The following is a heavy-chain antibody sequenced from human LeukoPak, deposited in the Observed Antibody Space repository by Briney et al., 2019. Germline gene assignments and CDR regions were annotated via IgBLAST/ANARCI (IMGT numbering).Heavy chain of an antibody. D-gene: IGHD6-6*01. CDR1: GFTVSSNY. V-gene: IGHV3-66*01. CDR2: IYSGGST. CDR3: ARTAYSTSSLGF. Sequence: GGSLRLSCAASGFTVSSNYMSWVRQAPGKGLEWVSVIYSGGSTYYADSVKGRFTVSRDNAKNTLYLQMNSLGAEDTAVYYCARTAYSTSSLGFWGQGTLVTVSS. J-gene: IGHJ4*02.